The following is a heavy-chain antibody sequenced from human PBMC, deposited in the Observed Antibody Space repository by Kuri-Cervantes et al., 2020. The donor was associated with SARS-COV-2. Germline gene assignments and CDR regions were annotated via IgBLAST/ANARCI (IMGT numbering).Heavy chain of an antibody. CDR1: GFTFSSYG. CDR3: ARDWVYYDSSGYGTFDY. Sequence: GGSLRLSCAASGFTFSSYGMHWVRQAPGKGLEWVAFIRYDGSNKYYADSVKGRFTISRDNSKNTLYLQMNSLRAEDTAVYYCARDWVYYDSSGYGTFDYWGQGTLVTVSS. J-gene: IGHJ4*02. D-gene: IGHD3-22*01. CDR2: IRYDGSNK. V-gene: IGHV3-30*02.